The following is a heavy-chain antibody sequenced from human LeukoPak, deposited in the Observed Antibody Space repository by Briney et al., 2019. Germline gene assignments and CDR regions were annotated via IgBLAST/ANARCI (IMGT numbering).Heavy chain of an antibody. V-gene: IGHV1-2*02. D-gene: IGHD3-22*01. Sequence: ASVKVSCKASGYTFTGYYMHWVRQAPGQGPEWMGWINPNSGGTNYAQKFQGRVTMTRDTSISTAYMELSRLRSDDTAVYYCARGGYYDSSGYYYLDYWGQGTLVTVSS. CDR2: INPNSGGT. CDR1: GYTFTGYY. CDR3: ARGGYYDSSGYYYLDY. J-gene: IGHJ4*02.